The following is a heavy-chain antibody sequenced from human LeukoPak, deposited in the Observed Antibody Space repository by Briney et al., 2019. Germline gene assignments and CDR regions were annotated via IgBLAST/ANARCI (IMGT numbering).Heavy chain of an antibody. CDR2: IWYDGSNK. Sequence: GRSLRLSCAASGFTFSSYGMHWVRQAPGKGLEWVAVIWYDGSNKYYADSVKGRFTISRDNSKNTLYLQMNSLRAEDTAVYYCARDQGYSSGWYPYWGQGTLVTVS. CDR3: ARDQGYSSGWYPY. J-gene: IGHJ4*02. D-gene: IGHD6-19*01. CDR1: GFTFSSYG. V-gene: IGHV3-33*01.